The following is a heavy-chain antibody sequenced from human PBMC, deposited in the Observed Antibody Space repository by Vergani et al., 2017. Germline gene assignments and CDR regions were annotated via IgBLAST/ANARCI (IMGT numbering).Heavy chain of an antibody. Sequence: QVKLQESGPGLLKPSQTLSLTCTVSGESISSGSHYWSWIRQPAGKGPEWIGHIHTGGSTDLNPSFKSRVSISVDTSKSQFSLKLNSVTVADTAVYYCASSRPYCTSGSCPAIWGEGAMVTVCS. CDR1: GESISSGSHY. V-gene: IGHV4-61*02. J-gene: IGHJ4*02. D-gene: IGHD2-15*01. CDR2: IHTGGST. CDR3: ASSRPYCTSGSCPAI.